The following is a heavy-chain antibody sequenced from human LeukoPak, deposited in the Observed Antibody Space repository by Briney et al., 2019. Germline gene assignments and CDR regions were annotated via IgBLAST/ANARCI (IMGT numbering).Heavy chain of an antibody. J-gene: IGHJ4*02. Sequence: ASVKVSCKASGYTFTGYYMHWVRQAPGQGLEWMGWINPNSGGTNYAQKFQGRVTMTRDTSISTAYIELDRLRSEDTAVYYFTRYNGDYAFDYWGQGTLVTVSS. D-gene: IGHD4-17*01. CDR1: GYTFTGYY. CDR2: INPNSGGT. CDR3: TRYNGDYAFDY. V-gene: IGHV1-2*02.